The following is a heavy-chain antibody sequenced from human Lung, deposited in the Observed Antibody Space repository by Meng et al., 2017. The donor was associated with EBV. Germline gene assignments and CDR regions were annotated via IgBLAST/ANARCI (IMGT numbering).Heavy chain of an antibody. CDR2: IYHSGIT. CDR1: GGSISSSNW. D-gene: IGHD1-14*01. CDR3: ARDPTGGEDHQRV. Sequence: QVLLQESVPGLVKPSGTLSSTCAVSGGSISSSNWWSWVRQPPGKGLEWIGKIYHSGITIYNPSLKSRVTMSVDNSKNQFSLKLNSMTAADTAVYYCARDPTGGEDHQRVWGQGTLVTVSS. J-gene: IGHJ4*02. V-gene: IGHV4-4*02.